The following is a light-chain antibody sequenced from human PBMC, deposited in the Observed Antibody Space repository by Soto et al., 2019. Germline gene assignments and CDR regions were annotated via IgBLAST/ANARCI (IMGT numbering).Light chain of an antibody. Sequence: QSALTQPASVSGSPGQSITISCTVTGSDVRTYNLVSWYQQHPGKVPKLIIYEASKRPSGVSNRFSGSQPGNTASRTVSGLQAEDEADYYGCSYAGNKTYVFRSGTKVTVV. CDR2: EAS. CDR1: GSDVRTYNL. J-gene: IGLJ1*01. V-gene: IGLV2-23*01. CDR3: CSYAGNKTYV.